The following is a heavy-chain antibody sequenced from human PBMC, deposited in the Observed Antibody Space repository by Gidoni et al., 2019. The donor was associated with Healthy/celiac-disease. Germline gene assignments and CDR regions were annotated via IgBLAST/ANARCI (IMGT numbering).Heavy chain of an antibody. CDR1: GGTVSSYA. D-gene: IGHD3-3*01. CDR2: IIPIFGTA. CDR3: ARGSYDFWSGYYYYYGMDV. Sequence: QVQLVQSGAEVKKPGSSVKVSCKASGGTVSSYAISWVRQAPGQGLEWMGGIIPIFGTANSAQKFQGRVTITADESTSTAYMELSSLRSEDTAVYYCARGSYDFWSGYYYYYGMDVWGQGTTVTVSS. J-gene: IGHJ6*02. V-gene: IGHV1-69*01.